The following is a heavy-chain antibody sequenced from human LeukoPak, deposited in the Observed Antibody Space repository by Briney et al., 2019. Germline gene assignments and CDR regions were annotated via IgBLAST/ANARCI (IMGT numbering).Heavy chain of an antibody. CDR2: IKQDGSDK. J-gene: IGHJ4*02. V-gene: IGHV3-7*05. Sequence: GGSLRLSCAASGFXFSSYWISWVRQAPGKGLEWVANIKQDGSDKYYVDSVKGRFTISRDDAKNSVYLQMNSLRVEDTAVYYCARDGIDYWGQGTLVTVSS. CDR1: GFXFSSYW. CDR3: ARDGIDY.